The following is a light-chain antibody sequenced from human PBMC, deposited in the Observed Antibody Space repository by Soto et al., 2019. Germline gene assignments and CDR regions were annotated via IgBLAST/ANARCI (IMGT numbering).Light chain of an antibody. J-gene: IGKJ2*01. CDR3: QQYGSSAYT. Sequence: EIVLTQSPGILSLSPGERATLSCRASQSVSSSFLAWYQQKPGQSPRLLIYGASSRATGIPDRFGGSGSGTDFILIISRLEPEDFALYYCQQYGSSAYTFGQGTKLEIK. CDR2: GAS. CDR1: QSVSSSF. V-gene: IGKV3-20*01.